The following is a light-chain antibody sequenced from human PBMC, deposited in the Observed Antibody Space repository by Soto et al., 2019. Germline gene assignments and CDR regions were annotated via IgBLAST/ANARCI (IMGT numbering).Light chain of an antibody. CDR3: MQALQSPRT. Sequence: DIVMTQSPLSLPVTPGEPASISCRSSQSLLHSNGYNYLDWYLQKPGQSPHPLIYLGSNRASGVPDRFSGSGSGTDFTLKISRVEAEDVGVYYCMQALQSPRTFGQGTKLEIK. CDR1: QSLLHSNGYNY. V-gene: IGKV2-28*01. CDR2: LGS. J-gene: IGKJ2*01.